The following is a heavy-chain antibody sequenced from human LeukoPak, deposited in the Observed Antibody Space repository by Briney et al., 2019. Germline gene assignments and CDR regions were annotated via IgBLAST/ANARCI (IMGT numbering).Heavy chain of an antibody. J-gene: IGHJ6*03. D-gene: IGHD1-26*01. V-gene: IGHV3-23*01. CDR3: AGYGGSYPYYMDV. CDR2: ISGSGGST. Sequence: PGGSLRLSCAASGFTFSDYYMTWIRQAPGKGLEWVSAISGSGGSTYYADSVKGRFTISRDNSKNTLYLQMNSLRAEDTAVYYCAGYGGSYPYYMDVWGKGTTVTISS. CDR1: GFTFSDYY.